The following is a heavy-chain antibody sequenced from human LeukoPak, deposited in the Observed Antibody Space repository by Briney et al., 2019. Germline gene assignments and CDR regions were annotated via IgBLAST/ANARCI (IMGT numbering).Heavy chain of an antibody. D-gene: IGHD1-1*01. J-gene: IGHJ4*02. V-gene: IGHV4-39*01. CDR1: GDSISSSTYF. Sequence: SETLSLTCTVSGDSISSSTYFWGWIRQPPGKGLEWFGSSSSGGNTYYNPSLKSRVTISADTSKNQFSLKLSSVTAADTAVYYCARHRWDGTFNFDYWGQGTLVTVSS. CDR2: SSSGGNT. CDR3: ARHRWDGTFNFDY.